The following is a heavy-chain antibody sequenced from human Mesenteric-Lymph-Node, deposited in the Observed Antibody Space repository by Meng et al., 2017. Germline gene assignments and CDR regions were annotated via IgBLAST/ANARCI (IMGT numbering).Heavy chain of an antibody. CDR1: GDSISSYY. J-gene: IGHJ5*02. V-gene: IGHV4-4*07. Sequence: QVQLQDPGPGLVKPSETLSLTCTVSGDSISSYYWSWIRQPAGKGLEWIGRIYSSGNTNYNPSLKSRVTMSVDTSKNQFSLKLNSVTAADTAVYYCARGHPRMSGSYGWFDPWGQGTLVTVSS. CDR2: IYSSGNT. CDR3: ARGHPRMSGSYGWFDP. D-gene: IGHD1-26*01.